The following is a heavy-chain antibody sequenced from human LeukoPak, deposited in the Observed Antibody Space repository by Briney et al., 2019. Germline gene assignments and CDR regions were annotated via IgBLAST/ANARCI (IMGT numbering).Heavy chain of an antibody. D-gene: IGHD2-15*01. CDR1: GYTFTGYY. Sequence: GASVKVSCKASGYTFTGYYMHWVRLAPGQGLEWMGWINPNSGGTNYAQKFQGRVTMTRDTSISTAYMELSRLRSDDTAVYYCARGIVVVVAATDRFDYWGQGTLVTVSS. V-gene: IGHV1-2*02. J-gene: IGHJ4*02. CDR2: INPNSGGT. CDR3: ARGIVVVVAATDRFDY.